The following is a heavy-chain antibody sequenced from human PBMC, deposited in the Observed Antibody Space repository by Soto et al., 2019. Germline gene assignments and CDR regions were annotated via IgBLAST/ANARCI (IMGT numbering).Heavy chain of an antibody. Sequence: EVQMVETGGGLSQPGGSLRLSCAVSGFIVSSKYMTWVRQAPGKGLEWVSVIYTGGSTHYADSARGRFTISRDSSKNTLYLQMNSPRADDAALYYCTTYTGYGMDVWGQGTTVTVSS. V-gene: IGHV3-53*02. CDR3: TTYTGYGMDV. CDR2: IYTGGST. J-gene: IGHJ6*02. D-gene: IGHD3-16*01. CDR1: GFIVSSKY.